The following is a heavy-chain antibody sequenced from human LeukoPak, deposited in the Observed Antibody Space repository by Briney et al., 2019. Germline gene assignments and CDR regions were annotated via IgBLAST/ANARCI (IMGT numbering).Heavy chain of an antibody. J-gene: IGHJ4*02. D-gene: IGHD6-19*01. CDR1: GYTFTGYY. CDR2: INPNSGGT. Sequence: ASVKVSCKASGYTFTGYYMHWVRQAPGQGLEWMGWINPNSGGTNYAQKFQGRVTMTRDTSISTAYMELSRLRSDDTAVYYCARTYSGWNHFGYWGRGTLVTVSS. CDR3: ARTYSGWNHFGY. V-gene: IGHV1-2*02.